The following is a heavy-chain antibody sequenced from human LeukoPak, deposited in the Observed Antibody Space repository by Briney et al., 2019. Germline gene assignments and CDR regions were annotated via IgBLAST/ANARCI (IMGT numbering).Heavy chain of an antibody. J-gene: IGHJ4*02. CDR2: MYLSVGP. D-gene: IGHD3-10*01. Sequence: SGTLSLTCSVSGASISSYYWRWIRQPPGKGLEWIGYMYLSVGPYSSPPLKTPVTISVDTSKNQVSLRLSSVTAADTAVYYCVRARGTGLYYRGLFDNWGQGTPVTVSS. CDR3: VRARGTGLYYRGLFDN. CDR1: GASISSYY. V-gene: IGHV4-59*01.